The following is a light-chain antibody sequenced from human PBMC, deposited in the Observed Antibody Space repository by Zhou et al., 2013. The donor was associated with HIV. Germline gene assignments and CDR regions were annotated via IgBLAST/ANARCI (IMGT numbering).Light chain of an antibody. Sequence: DIQMTQSPSTLSASVGDRVTITCRASQSISSWLAWYQQKPGKAPKLLIYKASSLESGVPSRFSGSGSGTEFTLTISSLQPDDFATYYCQQCNGTWTFGQGTKVEIK. CDR2: KAS. V-gene: IGKV1-5*03. CDR1: QSISSW. CDR3: QQCNGTWT. J-gene: IGKJ1*01.